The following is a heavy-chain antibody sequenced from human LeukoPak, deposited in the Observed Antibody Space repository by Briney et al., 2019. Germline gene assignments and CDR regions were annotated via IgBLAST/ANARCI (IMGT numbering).Heavy chain of an antibody. CDR3: ARDRRSYGFDY. J-gene: IGHJ4*02. V-gene: IGHV1-46*01. Sequence: ASVKVSCKASGYTFTSYYIHWVRQAPGQGLEWMGIINPSGGSTNYAQKFQGRVTMTRDTSTSTVYMELSSLRSEDSAVYYCARDRRSYGFDYWGQGTLVTVSS. CDR2: INPSGGST. D-gene: IGHD1-26*01. CDR1: GYTFTSYY.